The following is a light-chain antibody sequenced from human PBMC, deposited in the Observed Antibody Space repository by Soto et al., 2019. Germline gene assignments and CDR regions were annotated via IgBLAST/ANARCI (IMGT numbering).Light chain of an antibody. CDR3: QQYKSYFRT. Sequence: DIVLTQSPGTLSLSPGETATLSCGASQSVSSYLAWYQQTPGQAPRLLIYGASIRATGIPDRFSGSGSGADFTLTISSLEPDDFATYFCQQYKSYFRTFGQGTKVDIK. J-gene: IGKJ1*01. CDR1: QSVSSY. V-gene: IGKV3-11*01. CDR2: GAS.